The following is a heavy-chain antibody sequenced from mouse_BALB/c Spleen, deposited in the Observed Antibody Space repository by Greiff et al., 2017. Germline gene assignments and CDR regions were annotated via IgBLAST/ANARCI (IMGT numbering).Heavy chain of an antibody. D-gene: IGHD1-1*01. J-gene: IGHJ4*01. CDR2: IDPANGNT. Sequence: EVKLVESGAELVKPGASVKLSCTASGFNIKDTYMHWVKQRPEQGLEWIGRIDPANGNTKYDPKFQGKATITADTSSNTAYLQLSSLTSEDTAVYYCARQLSYGSSLNYYAMDYWGQGTSVTVSS. CDR3: ARQLSYGSSLNYYAMDY. CDR1: GFNIKDTY. V-gene: IGHV14-3*02.